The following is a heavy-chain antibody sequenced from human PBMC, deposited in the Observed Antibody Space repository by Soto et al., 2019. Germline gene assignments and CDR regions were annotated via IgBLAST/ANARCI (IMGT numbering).Heavy chain of an antibody. J-gene: IGHJ5*02. CDR3: ARESACYGSSTSCYNWFDP. Sequence: SGTLSLTCSVSCGSISSGDYYWSWIRQPPGKGLEWIGYIYYSGSTYYNPSLKSRVTISVDTSKNQSSLKLSSVTAADTAVYYCARESACYGSSTSCYNWFDPWGKGPLVPVSS. V-gene: IGHV4-30-4*01. D-gene: IGHD2-2*01. CDR2: IYYSGST. CDR1: CGSISSGDYY.